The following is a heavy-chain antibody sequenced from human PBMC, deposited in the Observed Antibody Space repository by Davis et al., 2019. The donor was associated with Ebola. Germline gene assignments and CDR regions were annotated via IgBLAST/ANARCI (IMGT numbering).Heavy chain of an antibody. CDR2: IIPIFGTA. CDR1: GGTFSSYA. Sequence: SVKVSCKASGGTFSSYAIRWVRQAPGQGLEWMGGIIPIFGTANYAQKFQGRVTITADESTSTAYMELSSLRSEDTAVYYCASPYCSGGSCYYYYGMDVWGQGTTVTVSS. J-gene: IGHJ6*02. D-gene: IGHD2-15*01. V-gene: IGHV1-69*13. CDR3: ASPYCSGGSCYYYYGMDV.